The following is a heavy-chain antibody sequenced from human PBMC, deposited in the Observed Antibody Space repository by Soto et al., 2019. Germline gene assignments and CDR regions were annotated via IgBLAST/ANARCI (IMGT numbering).Heavy chain of an antibody. CDR1: GFTFSSYG. V-gene: IGHV3-30*18. CDR3: AKGGAGAYYFDSSGYHIDY. Sequence: QVQLVESGGGVVQPGRSLRLSCAASGFTFSSYGMHWVRQAPGKGLEGVAVISYDGSNKYYADSVKGRFTISRGNSKNPLYLQMNSLRAEDTAVYYCAKGGAGAYYFDSSGYHIDYWGQGTLVTVSS. D-gene: IGHD3-22*01. J-gene: IGHJ4*02. CDR2: ISYDGSNK.